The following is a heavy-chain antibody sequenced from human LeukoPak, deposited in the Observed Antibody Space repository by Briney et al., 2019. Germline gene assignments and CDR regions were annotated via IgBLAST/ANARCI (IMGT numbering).Heavy chain of an antibody. D-gene: IGHD3-16*01. CDR3: ARRQGGQNWYFDL. Sequence: GESLKISCQGSGFRFDIYWIGWVRQIPGKGLEWMGNIYPGDSDTRFSPSFQGQATTSADRSSGTAYLQWSSLKASDTAMYYCARRQGGQNWYFDLWGRGTAVTVSS. CDR2: IYPGDSDT. CDR1: GFRFDIYW. V-gene: IGHV5-51*01. J-gene: IGHJ2*01.